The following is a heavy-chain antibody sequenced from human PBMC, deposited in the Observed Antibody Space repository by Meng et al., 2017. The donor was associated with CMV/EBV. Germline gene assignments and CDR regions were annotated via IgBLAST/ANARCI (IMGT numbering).Heavy chain of an antibody. CDR3: ARVRGGSSGWFDP. J-gene: IGHJ5*02. D-gene: IGHD2-15*01. CDR2: INWNGGST. Sequence: GGSLRLSCAASGFTFSSYWMSWVRQAPGKGLEWVSGINWNGGSTGYADSVKGRFTISRDNAKNSLYLQMNSLRAEDTALYYCARVRGGSSGWFDPWGQGTLVTVSS. CDR1: GFTFSSYW. V-gene: IGHV3-20*04.